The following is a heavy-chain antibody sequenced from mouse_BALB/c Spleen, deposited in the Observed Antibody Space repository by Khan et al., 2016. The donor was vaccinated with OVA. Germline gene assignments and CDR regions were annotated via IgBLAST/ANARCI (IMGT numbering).Heavy chain of an antibody. CDR3: ARISYYWYSDV. J-gene: IGHJ1*01. CDR1: GYTFTNYG. Sequence: QIQLVQSGPELKKPGESVKISCKASGYTFTNYGMNWVKQAPGKGLKWMGCINTYTGETKYADDFKGRFAFSLENSASTAYLQISNLKNEDMTTYYCARISYYWYSDVWGAGTTVTVSS. CDR2: INTYTGET. D-gene: IGHD6-2*01. V-gene: IGHV9-1*02.